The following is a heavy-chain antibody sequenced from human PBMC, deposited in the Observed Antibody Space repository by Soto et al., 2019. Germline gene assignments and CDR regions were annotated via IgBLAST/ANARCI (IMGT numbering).Heavy chain of an antibody. D-gene: IGHD2-15*01. Sequence: ASVKVSCKASGYTFTGYYMHWVRQAPGQGLEWMGWINPNSGGTNYAQKFQGRVTMTRDTSISTAYMELSRLRSDDTAVYYCARDHCSGGSCYIHNNCFDPWGQGTLVTVSS. CDR3: ARDHCSGGSCYIHNNCFDP. CDR2: INPNSGGT. V-gene: IGHV1-2*02. CDR1: GYTFTGYY. J-gene: IGHJ5*02.